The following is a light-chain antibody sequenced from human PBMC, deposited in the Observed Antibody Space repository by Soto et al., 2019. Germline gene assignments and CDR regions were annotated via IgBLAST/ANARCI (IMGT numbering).Light chain of an antibody. CDR1: QSVNSN. CDR3: QQYNDWPLIT. V-gene: IGKV3-15*01. Sequence: EIMMTQSPATLSMSPGERATLSCRASQSVNSNLAWYQQKPGQAPGLLIYGTFIRATGIPARFSGSGSETAFTLTISSLQSEDFALYYCQQYNDWPLITFGQGTRLEIK. CDR2: GTF. J-gene: IGKJ5*01.